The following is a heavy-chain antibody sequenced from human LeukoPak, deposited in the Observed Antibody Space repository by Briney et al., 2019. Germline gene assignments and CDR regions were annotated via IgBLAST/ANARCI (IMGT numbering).Heavy chain of an antibody. D-gene: IGHD4-17*01. V-gene: IGHV3-30-3*01. CDR3: AKGHGDYGLCFDY. J-gene: IGHJ4*02. CDR1: GFTFSSYA. Sequence: GSLRLSCAASGFTFSSYAMHWVRQAPGKGLEWVAVISYDGSNKYYADSVKGRFTISRDNSKNTLYLQMNSLRAEDTAVYYCAKGHGDYGLCFDYWGQGTLVTVSS. CDR2: ISYDGSNK.